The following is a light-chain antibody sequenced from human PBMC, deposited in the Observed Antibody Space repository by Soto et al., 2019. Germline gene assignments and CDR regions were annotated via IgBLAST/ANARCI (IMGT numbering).Light chain of an antibody. CDR2: GAS. Sequence: EIVMTQSPATLSVSPGERATLSCRASQSVSSNLAWYQQKPGQAPRPLIYGASTRATGIPDRFSGGGSGTDFTLSISKVEPEDFAVYYCQQYGRPPRATFGQGTRLEIK. V-gene: IGKV3-20*01. J-gene: IGKJ5*01. CDR3: QQYGRPPRAT. CDR1: QSVSSN.